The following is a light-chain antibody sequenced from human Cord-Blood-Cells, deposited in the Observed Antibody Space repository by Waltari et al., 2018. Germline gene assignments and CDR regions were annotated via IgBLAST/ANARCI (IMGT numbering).Light chain of an antibody. CDR3: QQYDISPLT. J-gene: IGKJ4*01. CDR1: QTIRTTY. CDR2: GAS. V-gene: IGKV3-20*01. Sequence: EIVSTLSPATLSLYPGDRPPPSCRARQTIRTTYLAWYQQKPGQAPTLLIYGASSRATGIPDRFSGSGSGTDFSLTISSLEPEEFAVYYCQQYDISPLTFGGGTKVEIK.